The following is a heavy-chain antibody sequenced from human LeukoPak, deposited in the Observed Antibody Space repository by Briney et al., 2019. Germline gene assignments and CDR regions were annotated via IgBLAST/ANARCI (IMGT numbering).Heavy chain of an antibody. CDR3: AKDGRVYSGSNWFDP. D-gene: IGHD1-26*01. CDR2: ISGSGGST. Sequence: GGSLRLSCAASGFTFSSYAMSWVRQAPGKGLEWVSAISGSGGSTYYADSVKGRFTISRDNSKNTLYLQMNSLRAEDTAVYYCAKDGRVYSGSNWFDPWGQGTLVTVSS. CDR1: GFTFSSYA. V-gene: IGHV3-23*01. J-gene: IGHJ5*02.